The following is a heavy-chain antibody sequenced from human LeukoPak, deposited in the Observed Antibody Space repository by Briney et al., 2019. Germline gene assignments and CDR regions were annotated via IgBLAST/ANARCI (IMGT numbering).Heavy chain of an antibody. D-gene: IGHD3-16*01. Sequence: GESLQISCQGSGYTFTSYWIGWVRQLPGKGLEWMGIIFPGDSDTRYSPSFRGQVTISADKSISTAYLQWSSLKASDTAIYYCARHWAADAFDIWGQGTMVTVSS. J-gene: IGHJ3*02. CDR2: IFPGDSDT. V-gene: IGHV5-51*01. CDR1: GYTFTSYW. CDR3: ARHWAADAFDI.